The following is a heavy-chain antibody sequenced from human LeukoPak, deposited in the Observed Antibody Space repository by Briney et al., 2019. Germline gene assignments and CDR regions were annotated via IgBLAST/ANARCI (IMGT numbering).Heavy chain of an antibody. Sequence: PGRSLRLSCAASGFTFSSYGMHWVRQPPGKGLEWVAVIWYDGSDKYYADSVKGRFTISRDNSKNTLYLQLNSLRAEDTAVYYCAKAREGVPADYWGQGTLVTVSS. CDR3: AKAREGVPADY. V-gene: IGHV3-33*06. J-gene: IGHJ4*02. D-gene: IGHD2-2*01. CDR2: IWYDGSDK. CDR1: GFTFSSYG.